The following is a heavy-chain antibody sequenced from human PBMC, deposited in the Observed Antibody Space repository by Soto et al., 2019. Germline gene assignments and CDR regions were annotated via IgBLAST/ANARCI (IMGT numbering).Heavy chain of an antibody. D-gene: IGHD1-26*01. V-gene: IGHV3-48*03. CDR2: ISKNGIDI. CDR3: APHKYGSFNIGAFDI. Sequence: GGSLRLSCAASGFSFSTYEMNWVRQAPGKGLEWVSYISKNGIDIYYADSVKGRFTISRDNANNSLFLQMDSLRPEDTAVYYCAPHKYGSFNIGAFDIWGQGTMVTVSS. CDR1: GFSFSTYE. J-gene: IGHJ3*02.